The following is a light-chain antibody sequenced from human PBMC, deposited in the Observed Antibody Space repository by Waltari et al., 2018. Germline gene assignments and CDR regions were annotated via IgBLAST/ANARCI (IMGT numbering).Light chain of an antibody. Sequence: EIVLTQSPGTMSLSPGERATLSCRARQSVSRTLAWYQQKPGQAPKLLIYVASIRATGIPDRFTGRGSGTDFSVTISSLEPEDFAIYFCQHYVRLPATFGQGTKVEIK. CDR3: QHYVRLPAT. CDR2: VAS. CDR1: QSVSRT. J-gene: IGKJ1*01. V-gene: IGKV3-20*01.